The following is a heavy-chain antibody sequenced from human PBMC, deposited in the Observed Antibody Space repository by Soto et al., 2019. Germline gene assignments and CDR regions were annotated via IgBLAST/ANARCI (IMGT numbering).Heavy chain of an antibody. Sequence: EVQLVESGGGLVQPGGSGRLPCAPSGSTFRSYSLNWVRQAPGRGLEGVSYISTSSRTTYYADSVKGRFTVSRDNGKNSLYLQMDSLRDEDTAVYYCAGESSTWSFFDYWGQGTLVTVSS. CDR3: AGESSTWSFFDY. CDR1: GSTFRSYS. D-gene: IGHD2-2*01. J-gene: IGHJ4*02. CDR2: ISTSSRTT. V-gene: IGHV3-48*02.